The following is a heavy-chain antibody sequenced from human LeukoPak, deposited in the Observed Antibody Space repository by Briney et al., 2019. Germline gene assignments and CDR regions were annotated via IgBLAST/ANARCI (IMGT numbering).Heavy chain of an antibody. CDR2: IYYSGTT. J-gene: IGHJ6*03. CDR3: ARHSDGHPNYYYYYYVDV. V-gene: IGHV4-39*01. D-gene: IGHD1-26*01. Sequence: PSETLSLTCTVSGGSISTSYFWGWIRQPPGKGLEWIGSIYYSGTTYYNPSLKSRVTISVDTSKNQFSLKLSSVTAADTAVYYCARHSDGHPNYYYYYYVDVWGKGTTVTVSS. CDR1: GGSISTSYF.